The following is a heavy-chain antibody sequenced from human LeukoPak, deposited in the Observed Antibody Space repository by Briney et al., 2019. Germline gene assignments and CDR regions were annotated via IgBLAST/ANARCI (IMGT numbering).Heavy chain of an antibody. CDR1: GFTFSRYE. V-gene: IGHV3-48*03. CDR2: ISSSGSTI. Sequence: GGSLRLSCAASGFTFSRYEMNWVGQAPGQGVEGVSYISSSGSTISYAASVKGRFTTSRDNAKNSLYLQMNSLRAEDTTVYYCARDRDDSTTVTPPLYFAYWGQGTLVTVSS. J-gene: IGHJ4*02. D-gene: IGHD4-17*01. CDR3: ARDRDDSTTVTPPLYFAY.